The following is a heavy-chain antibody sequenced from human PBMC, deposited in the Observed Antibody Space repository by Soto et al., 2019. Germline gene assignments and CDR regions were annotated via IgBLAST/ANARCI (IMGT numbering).Heavy chain of an antibody. CDR2: INPTSGGT. D-gene: IGHD2-8*01. V-gene: IGHV1-2*02. Sequence: QVQLVQSGAEVKKPGASVKVSCKASGYTFPGNYMHWVRQAPGQGLEWMALINPTSGGTNYAQKFQGRVTMAWDTSISTAYMELSRLRSDDTAIYYCARGYCTSGGCSHYLDYWGKGTLVTVSS. CDR1: GYTFPGNY. J-gene: IGHJ4*02. CDR3: ARGYCTSGGCSHYLDY.